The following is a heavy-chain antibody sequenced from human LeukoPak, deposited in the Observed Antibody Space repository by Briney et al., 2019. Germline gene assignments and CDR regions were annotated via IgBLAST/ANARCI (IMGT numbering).Heavy chain of an antibody. V-gene: IGHV4-30-2*01. CDR2: IYHSGST. CDR3: ARGVFIAAAGYFDY. Sequence: PSETLSLTCAVSGSSISSGGYSWSWIRQPTGKGLEWIGYIYHSGSTYYNPSLKSRVTISVDRSKNQFSLKLSSVTAADTAVYYCARGVFIAAAGYFDYWGQGTLVTVSS. J-gene: IGHJ4*02. CDR1: GSSISSGGYS. D-gene: IGHD6-13*01.